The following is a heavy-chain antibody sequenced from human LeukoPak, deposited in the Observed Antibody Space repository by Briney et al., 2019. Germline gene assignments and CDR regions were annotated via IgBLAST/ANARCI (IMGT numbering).Heavy chain of an antibody. V-gene: IGHV3-48*01. CDR3: AKAPLGRCSGAICYYFDY. Sequence: GGSLRLSCAASGFTFSSYSMNWVRQAPGKGLEWVSYISSRSSTIYYADSVKGRFTISRDNSKNTLYLQMNSLRAEDAAVYYCAKAPLGRCSGAICYYFDYWGQGTLVTVSS. CDR2: ISSRSSTI. CDR1: GFTFSSYS. J-gene: IGHJ4*02. D-gene: IGHD2-15*01.